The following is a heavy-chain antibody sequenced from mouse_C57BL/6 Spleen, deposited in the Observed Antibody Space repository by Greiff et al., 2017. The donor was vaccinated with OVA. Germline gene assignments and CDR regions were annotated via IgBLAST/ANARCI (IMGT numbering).Heavy chain of an antibody. CDR3: ASTVERLCYAMDY. D-gene: IGHD1-1*01. Sequence: EVMLVESGGGLVKPGGSLKLSCAASGFTFSDYGMHWVRQAPEKGLEWVAYISSGSSTIYYADTVKGRVTISRDNAKNTLFLQMTSLRSEDTAMYYCASTVERLCYAMDYWGQGTSVTVSS. V-gene: IGHV5-17*01. CDR2: ISSGSSTI. CDR1: GFTFSDYG. J-gene: IGHJ4*01.